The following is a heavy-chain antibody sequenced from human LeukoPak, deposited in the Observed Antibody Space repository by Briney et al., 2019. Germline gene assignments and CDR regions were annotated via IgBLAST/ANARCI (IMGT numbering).Heavy chain of an antibody. D-gene: IGHD4-17*01. CDR1: GFTVSSNY. CDR2: IYSGGST. J-gene: IGHJ2*01. V-gene: IGHV3-53*05. Sequence: QPGGSLRLSCAASGFTVSSNYMTWVRQAPGKGLEWVSVIYSGGSTYYADSVKGRFTISRDNSKNTLYLQMNSLRAEDTAALYCAKEHGSGDFGEWYFDPWGRGTLVTVSS. CDR3: AKEHGSGDFGEWYFDP.